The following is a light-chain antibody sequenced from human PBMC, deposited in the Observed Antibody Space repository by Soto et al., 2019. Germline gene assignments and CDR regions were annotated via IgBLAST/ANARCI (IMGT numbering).Light chain of an antibody. V-gene: IGLV2-8*01. Sequence: QSVLTQPPSASGSPGQSVTISWKGTSSDVGGYDYVSWYQQHPGKAPKLMIYEVTKRPSGVPDRFSGSKSGNTASLTVSGLQAEDEADYYCSSYAHSNNLIFGGGTKLTVL. CDR1: SSDVGGYDY. J-gene: IGLJ2*01. CDR3: SSYAHSNNLI. CDR2: EVT.